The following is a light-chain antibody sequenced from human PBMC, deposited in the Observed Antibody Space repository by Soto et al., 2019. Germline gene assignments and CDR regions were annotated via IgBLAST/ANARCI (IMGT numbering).Light chain of an antibody. CDR3: LLCCGGAYV. CDR1: TGAVTSSQY. V-gene: IGLV7-46*01. CDR2: DTS. J-gene: IGLJ1*01. Sequence: QAVVTQEPSLTVSPGGTVTLTCGSSTGAVTSSQYPYWFQQKPGQAPRTLIYDTSNTHSWAPARFSGSLLGGKAALTLSGAEPEDESDYYCLLCCGGAYVFGTGTKLTVL.